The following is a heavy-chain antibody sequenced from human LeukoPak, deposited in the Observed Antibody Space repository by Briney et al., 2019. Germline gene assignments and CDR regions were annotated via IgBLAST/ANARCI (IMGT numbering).Heavy chain of an antibody. V-gene: IGHV3-48*04. D-gene: IGHD6-25*01. J-gene: IGHJ4*02. CDR1: GFAFSFSA. CDR3: AREHSSSGWGYFDY. Sequence: PGGSLRLSCAASGFAFSFSAMSWLRQAPGKGLEWVSYITNRGSGSTIYYAGSVKGRFTVSRDDAKNSLYLQMNSLRVEDTAVYYCAREHSSSGWGYFDYWGQGALVTVSS. CDR2: ITNRGSGSTI.